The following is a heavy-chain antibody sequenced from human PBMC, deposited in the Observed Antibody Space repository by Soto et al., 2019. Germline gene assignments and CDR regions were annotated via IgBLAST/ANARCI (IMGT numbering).Heavy chain of an antibody. CDR2: IYYSGKT. Sequence: SETLSLTCPVFDVYISSRLYYLDWHRQPPGKGLEWIGNIYYSGKTNYNPPLKSRVTISVDTSKNQFSLKLSSVTAADTAVYYCARGEDYFDYWGQGTLVTVSS. J-gene: IGHJ4*02. CDR1: DVYISSRLYY. CDR3: ARGEDYFDY. V-gene: IGHV4-39*07.